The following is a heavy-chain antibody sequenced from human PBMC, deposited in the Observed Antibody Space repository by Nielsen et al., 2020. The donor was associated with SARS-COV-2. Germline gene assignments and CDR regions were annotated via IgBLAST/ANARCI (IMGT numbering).Heavy chain of an antibody. Sequence: GESLKISCAASGFTFSSYSMNWVRQAPGKGLEWVSYISSSGSTIYYAGSMKGRFTISRDNAKKSLYLQMNSLRAEDTAVYYCARNLDSYYYGMDVWSQGTTVTVSS. V-gene: IGHV3-48*01. J-gene: IGHJ6*02. CDR3: ARNLDSYYYGMDV. CDR1: GFTFSSYS. CDR2: ISSSGSTI.